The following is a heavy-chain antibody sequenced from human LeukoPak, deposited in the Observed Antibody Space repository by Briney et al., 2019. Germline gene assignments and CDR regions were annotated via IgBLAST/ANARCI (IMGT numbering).Heavy chain of an antibody. Sequence: GESLKISCKGSGYSFSNYWIGWVRQMPGKGLEWMGIIYPGDSDTRYSPSFQGQVTISADKSINTAYLQWSSLKASDTAMYYCARHNVDTAMVYGMDVWGQGTTVTVSS. J-gene: IGHJ6*02. CDR1: GYSFSNYW. V-gene: IGHV5-51*01. CDR3: ARHNVDTAMVYGMDV. CDR2: IYPGDSDT. D-gene: IGHD5-18*01.